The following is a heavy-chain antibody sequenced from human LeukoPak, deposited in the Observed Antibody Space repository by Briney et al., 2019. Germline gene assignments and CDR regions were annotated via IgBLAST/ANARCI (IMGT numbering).Heavy chain of an antibody. D-gene: IGHD6-19*01. CDR2: IRSNGATA. CDR1: GFSFSSFA. V-gene: IGHV3-23*01. Sequence: GGSLRLSCAASGFSFSSFAMTWVRQAPGKGLEWVSTIRSNGATAYNADSVKGRFTICRDNSKNTLYLQMNSLRAEDTAVYYCAKPKYTVAGSNFFDYWGQGTLVTVSS. CDR3: AKPKYTVAGSNFFDY. J-gene: IGHJ4*02.